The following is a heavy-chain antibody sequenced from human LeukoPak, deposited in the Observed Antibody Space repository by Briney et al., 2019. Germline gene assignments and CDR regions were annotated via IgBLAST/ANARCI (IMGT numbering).Heavy chain of an antibody. CDR2: INPSGGST. J-gene: IGHJ5*02. CDR3: ARDANGELKWFDP. D-gene: IGHD2-8*01. V-gene: IGHV1-46*01. Sequence: ASVKVFCKASGYTFTSYYMHWVRQAPGQGLEWMGIINPSGGSTSYAQKFQGRVTMTRDTSTSTVYMELRSLRSEDTAVYYCARDANGELKWFDPWGQGTLVTVS. CDR1: GYTFTSYY.